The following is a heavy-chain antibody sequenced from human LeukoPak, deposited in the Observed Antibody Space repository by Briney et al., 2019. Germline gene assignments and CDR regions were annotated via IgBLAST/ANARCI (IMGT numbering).Heavy chain of an antibody. V-gene: IGHV1-69*05. Sequence: SVKVSCKASGGTFSSYAISWVRQAPGQGLEWMGGIIPIFGTANYAQKFQGRVTITTDDSTSTAYMELSSLRSEDTAVYYCARSTNYYYYYMDVWGKGTTVTVSS. CDR1: GGTFSSYA. CDR3: ARSTNYYYYYMDV. J-gene: IGHJ6*03. CDR2: IIPIFGTA.